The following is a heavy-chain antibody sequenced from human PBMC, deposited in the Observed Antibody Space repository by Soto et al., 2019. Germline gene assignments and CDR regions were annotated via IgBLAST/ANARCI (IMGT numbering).Heavy chain of an antibody. CDR3: ASGSTIVRGAPSWFDP. Sequence: QVQLVQSGAEVKKPGSSVKVSCKASGGTFSRYTINWVRQAPGQGLEWMGRIIPIAAIANYTQKFQGRVTITVXXXSXXAYTELSSLRSDDTAVYYCASGSTIVRGAPSWFDPWGQGTLVTVSS. J-gene: IGHJ5*02. V-gene: IGHV1-69*02. CDR1: GGTFSRYT. D-gene: IGHD3-10*01. CDR2: IIPIAAIA.